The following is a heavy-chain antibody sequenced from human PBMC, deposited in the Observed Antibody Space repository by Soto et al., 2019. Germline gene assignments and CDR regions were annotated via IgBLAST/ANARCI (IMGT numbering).Heavy chain of an antibody. J-gene: IGHJ4*02. CDR3: AHGSGWLSDY. V-gene: IGHV2-5*02. CDR1: GFSLSSPAVG. CDR2: IYWDDDK. Sequence: QITLRESGPTLVKPTQTLTLTCNFSGFSLSSPAVGVNWICQPPGKAPEWLALIYWDDDKRYNPSLKSRLTITKDTSKNQVVLTMTNMDPVDTATYYCAHGSGWLSDYWGQGTLVTVSS. D-gene: IGHD6-13*01.